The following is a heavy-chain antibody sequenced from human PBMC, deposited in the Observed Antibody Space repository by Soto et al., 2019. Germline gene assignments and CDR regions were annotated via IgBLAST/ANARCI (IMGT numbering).Heavy chain of an antibody. CDR1: GFTFSSYA. J-gene: IGHJ6*02. D-gene: IGHD5-18*01. CDR2: ISGSGGST. Sequence: EVQLLESGGGLVQPGGSLRLSCAASGFTFSSYAMSWVRQAPGKGLEWVSAISGSGGSTYYADSVKGRFTISRDNSKSTLYLQMNSLRAEDTAVYYCAKETGTAMVGLEDGMDVWGQGTTVTVSS. CDR3: AKETGTAMVGLEDGMDV. V-gene: IGHV3-23*01.